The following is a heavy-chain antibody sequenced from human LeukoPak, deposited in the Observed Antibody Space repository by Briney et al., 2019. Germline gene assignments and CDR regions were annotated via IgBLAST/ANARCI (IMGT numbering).Heavy chain of an antibody. Sequence: ASVKVSCKASGYSFTTYYMHWVRRAPGQGLEWMGIIKPSGGSTSYAQNFQDRVTMTRDTSTSTVYMELSSLRSEATAVYYCARVHDSDWYFDYWGQGTLVTVSS. CDR2: IKPSGGST. V-gene: IGHV1-46*01. D-gene: IGHD6-19*01. CDR3: ARVHDSDWYFDY. CDR1: GYSFTTYY. J-gene: IGHJ4*02.